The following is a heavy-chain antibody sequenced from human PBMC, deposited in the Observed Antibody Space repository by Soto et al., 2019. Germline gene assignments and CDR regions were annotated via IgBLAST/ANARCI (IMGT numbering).Heavy chain of an antibody. D-gene: IGHD5-12*01. CDR2: IYYSGST. CDR3: ARGEMATIYYYYGMDV. V-gene: IGHV4-39*01. CDR1: GDSIRSSNYY. J-gene: IGHJ6*02. Sequence: QLQLQESGPGLVKPSETLSLTCTVSGDSIRSSNYYWGWIRNPPGKGLEWIGSIYYSGSTYHNPSLKSRVTISVDTSKNQFSLKLSSVTAADTAVYYCARGEMATIYYYYGMDVWGQGTTVTVSS.